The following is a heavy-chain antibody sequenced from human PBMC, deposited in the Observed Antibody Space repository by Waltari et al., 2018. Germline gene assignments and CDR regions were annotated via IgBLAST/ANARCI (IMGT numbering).Heavy chain of an antibody. CDR2: IDHSGGT. J-gene: IGHJ5*01. CDR3: AREKQLVLGRSGRFDS. CDR1: GGSLTGYY. Sequence: QVRLQQWGAGLLKPSETLSLTCAVYGGSLTGYYWNWIRQSPGRGLEWIGEIDHSGGTNYNPSLKSRVTISLDKSKNQFSLKMTSVTAADTAVYYCAREKQLVLGRSGRFDSWGRGTPVTVSS. D-gene: IGHD6-13*01. V-gene: IGHV4-34*01.